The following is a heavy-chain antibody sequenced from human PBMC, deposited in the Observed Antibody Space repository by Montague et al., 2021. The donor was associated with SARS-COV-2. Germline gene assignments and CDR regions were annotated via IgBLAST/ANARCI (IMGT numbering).Heavy chain of an antibody. CDR3: ARTSASSDY. CDR1: GDSVSSNIAT. Sequence: CAISGDSVSSNIATWNWIRQSPSSGLEWLGRTYYRSKRYNDYAESVKSRITIDPDTSKHQFSLHLNSVTPEDTAVYYCARTSASSDYWGQGTLVTVSS. J-gene: IGHJ4*02. V-gene: IGHV6-1*01. D-gene: IGHD1-26*01. CDR2: TYYRSKRYN.